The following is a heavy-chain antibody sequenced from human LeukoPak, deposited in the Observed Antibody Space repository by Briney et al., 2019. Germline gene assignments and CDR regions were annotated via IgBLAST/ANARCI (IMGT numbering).Heavy chain of an antibody. D-gene: IGHD5-18*01. CDR2: IIPILGIA. V-gene: IGHV1-69*04. Sequence: ASVKVSCKASGGTFSSYAISWVRQAPGQGLEWMGRIIPILGIANYAQKFQGRVTINADKSTSTAYMELSSLRSEYTAVYYCAENTAMANDAFDIWGQGTMVTVSS. CDR3: AENTAMANDAFDI. CDR1: GGTFSSYA. J-gene: IGHJ3*02.